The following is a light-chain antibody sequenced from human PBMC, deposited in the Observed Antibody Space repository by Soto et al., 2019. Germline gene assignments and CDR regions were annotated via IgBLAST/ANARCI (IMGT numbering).Light chain of an antibody. CDR3: QQYGSSSPLT. Sequence: EIVLTQSPGTLSLSPGERATLSCRASQSVSSSYLAWYQQKPGQAPRLLIYGASSRATGIPDRFSGSGSGAHFALTISRLEPGDVGVYYCQQYGSSSPLTFGGGTKVEIK. CDR2: GAS. J-gene: IGKJ4*02. CDR1: QSVSSSY. V-gene: IGKV3-20*01.